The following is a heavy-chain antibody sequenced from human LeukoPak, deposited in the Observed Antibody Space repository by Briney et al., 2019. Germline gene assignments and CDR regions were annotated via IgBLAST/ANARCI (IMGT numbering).Heavy chain of an antibody. J-gene: IGHJ4*02. CDR2: IIPIFGTA. V-gene: IGHV1-69*05. CDR3: ARGNCSSTSCYAGSEN. Sequence: SVKVSCKASGGTFSSYAISWVRQAPGQGLEWMGGIIPIFGTANYAQKFRGRVTITTDESTSTAYMELSSLRSEDTAVYYCARGNCSSTSCYAGSENWGQGTLVTVSS. D-gene: IGHD2-2*01. CDR1: GGTFSSYA.